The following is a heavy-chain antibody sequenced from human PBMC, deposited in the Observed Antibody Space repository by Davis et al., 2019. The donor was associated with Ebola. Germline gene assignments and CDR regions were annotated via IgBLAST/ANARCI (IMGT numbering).Heavy chain of an antibody. J-gene: IGHJ5*02. Sequence: SVKVSCKASGGTFSSYAISWVRQAPGQGLEWMGGIIPILGIANYAQKFQGRVTITADESTSTAYMELSSLRSEDTAVYYCARETMGGYTYWFDPWGQGTLVTVSS. CDR3: ARETMGGYTYWFDP. CDR1: GGTFSSYA. D-gene: IGHD2-15*01. CDR2: IIPILGIA. V-gene: IGHV1-69*10.